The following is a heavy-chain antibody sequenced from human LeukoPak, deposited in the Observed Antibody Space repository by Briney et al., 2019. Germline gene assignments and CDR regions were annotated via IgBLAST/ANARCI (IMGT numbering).Heavy chain of an antibody. CDR3: ATASYYYDSSGSKHDY. D-gene: IGHD3-22*01. Sequence: PGGSLRLSCAASGFTFSSYAMSWVRQAPGKGLEWGSSITSSSNYIYYADSVKGRFTISRDNSKNTLYLQMNSLRAEDTAVYYCATASYYYDSSGSKHDYWGQGTLVTVSS. CDR1: GFTFSSYA. V-gene: IGHV3-23*01. CDR2: ITSSSNYI. J-gene: IGHJ4*02.